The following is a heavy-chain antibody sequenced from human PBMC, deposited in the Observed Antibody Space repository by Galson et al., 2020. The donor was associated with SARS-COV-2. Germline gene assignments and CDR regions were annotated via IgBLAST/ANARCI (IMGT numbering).Heavy chain of an antibody. CDR1: GFTFSSYG. Sequence: GGSLRLSCAASGFTFSSYGMHWVRQAPGKGLERVGLISYDGSNKYYVDFVKGRFTISRDNSKNTLYLQMNSLRSEDTAVYYCAKAGSGSYFSAFDIWGQGTMVTVSS. D-gene: IGHD3-10*01. V-gene: IGHV3-30*18. CDR3: AKAGSGSYFSAFDI. CDR2: ISYDGSNK. J-gene: IGHJ3*02.